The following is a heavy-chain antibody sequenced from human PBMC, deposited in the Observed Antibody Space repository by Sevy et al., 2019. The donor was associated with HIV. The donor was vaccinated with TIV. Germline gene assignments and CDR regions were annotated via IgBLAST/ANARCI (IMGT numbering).Heavy chain of an antibody. V-gene: IGHV3-43D*03. J-gene: IGHJ1*01. Sequence: GGSLRLSCAASGFTFDDYAMHWVRQAPGKGLEWVSLISWDGGSTYYADSVKGRFTTSRDNSKYSLYLQMNSLRAEDTALYYCAKDRGSSWSEYFQHWGQGTLVTVSS. D-gene: IGHD6-13*01. CDR2: ISWDGGST. CDR3: AKDRGSSWSEYFQH. CDR1: GFTFDDYA.